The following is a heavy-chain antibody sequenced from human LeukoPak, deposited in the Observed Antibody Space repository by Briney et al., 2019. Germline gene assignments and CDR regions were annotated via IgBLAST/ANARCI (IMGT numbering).Heavy chain of an antibody. Sequence: EASVKVSCKASGYTFTSYGISWVRQAPGQGLEWMGWISAYNGNTNYAQKLQGRVTMTTDTSTSTAYMELRSLRSDDTAVYYCARYDGYCSSTSCPYYMDVWGKGTTVTVSS. CDR3: ARYDGYCSSTSCPYYMDV. D-gene: IGHD2-2*01. CDR2: ISAYNGNT. J-gene: IGHJ6*03. V-gene: IGHV1-18*01. CDR1: GYTFTSYG.